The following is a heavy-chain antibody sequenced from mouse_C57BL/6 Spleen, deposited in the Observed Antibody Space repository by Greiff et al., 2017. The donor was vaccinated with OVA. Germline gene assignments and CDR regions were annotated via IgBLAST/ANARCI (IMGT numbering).Heavy chain of an antibody. J-gene: IGHJ3*01. CDR1: GYSITSGYY. CDR2: ISYDGSN. V-gene: IGHV3-6*01. CDR3: ARGIYYGYDDVPAWFAY. Sequence: EVKLMETGPGLVKPSQSLSLTCSVTGYSITSGYYWNWIRQFPGNKLEWMGYISYDGSNNYNPSLKNRISITRDTSKNQFFLKLNSVTTEDTATYYCARGIYYGYDDVPAWFAYWGQGTLVTVSA. D-gene: IGHD2-2*01.